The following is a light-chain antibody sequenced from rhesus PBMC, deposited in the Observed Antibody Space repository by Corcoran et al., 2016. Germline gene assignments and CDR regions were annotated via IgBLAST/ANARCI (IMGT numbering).Light chain of an antibody. V-gene: IGKV1-94*01. CDR1: QGINKE. Sequence: DIQMTQSPSSLSASVGDRVTVTCRASQGINKELSWYQQKPGKSPPLLFDAASSLQTGVSSLFSGSGSGTDYTLPFSSLQPEDVATYYCLQDYTTPYSFGQGTKVEIQ. J-gene: IGKJ2*01. CDR2: AAS. CDR3: LQDYTTPYS.